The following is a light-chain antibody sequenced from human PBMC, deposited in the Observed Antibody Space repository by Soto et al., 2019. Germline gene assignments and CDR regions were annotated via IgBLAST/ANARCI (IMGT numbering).Light chain of an antibody. CDR3: CSYAGSNTFA. CDR2: EVS. J-gene: IGLJ1*01. V-gene: IGLV2-8*01. Sequence: QSALTQPPSASGSPGQSVTIACTATSSDVGGYNYVSWYQEHPGKAPKVIIYEVSKRPSGVPDRFSGYKSGNTASLTVSGLQAEDEADYYCCSYAGSNTFAFGTGTKVTVL. CDR1: SSDVGGYNY.